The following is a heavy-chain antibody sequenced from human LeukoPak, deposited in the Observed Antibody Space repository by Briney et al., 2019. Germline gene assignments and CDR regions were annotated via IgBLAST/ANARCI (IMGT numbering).Heavy chain of an antibody. D-gene: IGHD7-27*01. CDR2: ISKASSTM. V-gene: IGHV3-48*02. J-gene: IGHJ6*02. Sequence: QAGGSLRLSCSASGFNLNDYAMNWVRQAPGKGLEWVSYISKASSTMYYADSVRGRFTISRDNGKNSLFLDMKSLRDDDTAVYFCARDEIWGSGYYYHGLDVWGQGTTVTVSS. CDR1: GFNLNDYA. CDR3: ARDEIWGSGYYYHGLDV.